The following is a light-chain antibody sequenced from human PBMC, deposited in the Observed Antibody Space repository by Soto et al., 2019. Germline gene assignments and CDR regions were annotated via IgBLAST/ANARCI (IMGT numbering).Light chain of an antibody. CDR1: QSVSSN. CDR3: QQYNNWPPST. J-gene: IGKJ5*01. Sequence: EIVMTQSPATLSVSPGDRATLSCRASQSVSSNLAWYQQKPGQAPKLLIYDASTRATGIPARFSGSGSGTEFNLTISSLQSEDVAVYYCQQYNNWPPSTFGQGTRLEIK. V-gene: IGKV3-15*01. CDR2: DAS.